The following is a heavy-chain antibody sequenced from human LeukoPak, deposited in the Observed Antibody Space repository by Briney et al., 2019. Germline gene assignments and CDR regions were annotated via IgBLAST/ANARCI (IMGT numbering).Heavy chain of an antibody. D-gene: IGHD3-10*01. Sequence: SETLSLTCAVYGGSFSGYYWSWIRQPPGKGLEWIGEINHSGSTNYNPSLKSRVTISVDTSKNQFSLKLSSVTAADTAVYYCARAGYYYGSGSYIYWGQGTLVTVSS. CDR1: GGSFSGYY. CDR3: ARAGYYYGSGSYIY. J-gene: IGHJ4*02. CDR2: INHSGST. V-gene: IGHV4-34*01.